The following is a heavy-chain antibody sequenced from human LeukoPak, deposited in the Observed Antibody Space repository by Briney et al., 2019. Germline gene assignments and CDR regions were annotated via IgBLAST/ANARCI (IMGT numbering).Heavy chain of an antibody. J-gene: IGHJ2*01. V-gene: IGHV3-23*01. CDR2: ISGYGGSR. Sequence: GGSLRLSCAASGFTFSSYAMSWVRQAPGKGLEWVSVISGYGGSRYYADSVKGRFTISRDNSKNTLYLQMKSLRAEDTAVYYCAKDARMGATPGWYFDLWGRGTLVTVSS. CDR3: AKDARMGATPGWYFDL. CDR1: GFTFSSYA. D-gene: IGHD1-26*01.